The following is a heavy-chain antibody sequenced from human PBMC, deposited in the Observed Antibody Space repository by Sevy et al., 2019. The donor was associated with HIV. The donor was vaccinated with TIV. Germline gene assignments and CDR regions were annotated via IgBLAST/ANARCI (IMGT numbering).Heavy chain of an antibody. CDR3: ARGPSLIVAGAAGYLDY. CDR1: GFTFSNFG. V-gene: IGHV3-33*01. J-gene: IGHJ4*02. D-gene: IGHD2-21*01. Sequence: GGSLRLSCTASGFTFSNFGIHWVRQAPGKGLQWVALMWYDGNNKYYADSVKGRFTISRDSSKNTVYLQMNNLRAEVTAMYYCARGPSLIVAGAAGYLDYWGQGTLVTVSS. CDR2: MWYDGNNK.